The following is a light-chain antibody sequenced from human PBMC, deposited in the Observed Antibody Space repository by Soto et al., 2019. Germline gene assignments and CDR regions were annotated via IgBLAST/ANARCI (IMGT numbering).Light chain of an antibody. CDR1: QTVSGAY. V-gene: IGKV3-11*01. Sequence: EIVLTQSPGTLSLSPGERATLSCSASQTVSGAYLAWYRQKPGQAPRLLIYDASNRATGIPARFSGSGSETDFTLTISSLEPEDSAVYYCQQRSNWPSLTFGGGTKVDIK. CDR3: QQRSNWPSLT. CDR2: DAS. J-gene: IGKJ4*01.